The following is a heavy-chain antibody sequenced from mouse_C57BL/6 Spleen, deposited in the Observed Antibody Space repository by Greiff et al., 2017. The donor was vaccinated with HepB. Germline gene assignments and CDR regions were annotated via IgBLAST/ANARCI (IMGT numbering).Heavy chain of an antibody. V-gene: IGHV1-50*01. CDR3: ARKGHYYGSSPFDY. Sequence: QVQLQQPGAELVKPGASVKLSCKASGYTFTSYWMQWVKQRPGQGLEWIGEIDPSDSYTNYNQKFKGKATLTVDTSSSTAYMQLSSLTSEDSAVYYCARKGHYYGSSPFDYWGQGTTLTVSS. CDR1: GYTFTSYW. CDR2: IDPSDSYT. J-gene: IGHJ2*01. D-gene: IGHD1-1*01.